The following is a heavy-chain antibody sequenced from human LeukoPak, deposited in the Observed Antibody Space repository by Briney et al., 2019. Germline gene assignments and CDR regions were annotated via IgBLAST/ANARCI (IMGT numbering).Heavy chain of an antibody. Sequence: ASVKVSCKASGYTFTGYYMHWVRQAPGQGLEWMGWINPNSGGTNYAQKFQGRVTMTRDTSISTAYMELSRLRSDDTAVYYCAHSINSSSFYFQRWGQGTLVTVSS. V-gene: IGHV1-2*02. D-gene: IGHD6-6*01. CDR3: AHSINSSSFYFQR. J-gene: IGHJ1*01. CDR2: INPNSGGT. CDR1: GYTFTGYY.